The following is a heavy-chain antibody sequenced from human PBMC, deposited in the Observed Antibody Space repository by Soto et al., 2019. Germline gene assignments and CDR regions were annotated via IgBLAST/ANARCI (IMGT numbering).Heavy chain of an antibody. CDR3: TRRQGEVRGGFTDY. Sequence: EVQLVESGGGLVQPGGSLKLSCAASGFTFSGSAMHWVRQASGKGLEWVGRIRSKANNYATSYAASVTGRFTISRDDSTNTAYLHMNSLKTGDTAVYYCTRRQGEVRGGFTDYWGQGTLVTVSS. CDR2: IRSKANNYAT. D-gene: IGHD3-10*01. V-gene: IGHV3-73*02. J-gene: IGHJ4*02. CDR1: GFTFSGSA.